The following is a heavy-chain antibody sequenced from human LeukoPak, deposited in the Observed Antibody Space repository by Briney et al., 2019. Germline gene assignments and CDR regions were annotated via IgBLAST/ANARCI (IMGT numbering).Heavy chain of an antibody. Sequence: GGSLRLSCAASGFTFSSYWMHWVRQAPGKGLVWVSRINSDGSSTSYADSVKGRFTISRDNAKNTLYLQMNSLRAEDTAVYYCARERTFGGVIASSYFMDVWGKGTTVTISS. J-gene: IGHJ6*03. D-gene: IGHD3-16*02. CDR2: INSDGSST. CDR3: ARERTFGGVIASSYFMDV. V-gene: IGHV3-74*01. CDR1: GFTFSSYW.